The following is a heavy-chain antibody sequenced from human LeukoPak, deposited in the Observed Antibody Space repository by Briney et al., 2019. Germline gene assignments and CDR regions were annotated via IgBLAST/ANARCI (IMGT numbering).Heavy chain of an antibody. CDR1: GFTFSSYE. D-gene: IGHD5-12*01. V-gene: IGHV3-48*03. Sequence: PGGSLRLSCAASGFTFSSYEMNWVRQAPGKGLEWVSYISSSGSTIYYADSVKGQFTISRENAKNSLYLQMNSLRAEDTAVYYCARDGYSGYDAGEAFDIWGQGTMVTVSS. CDR2: ISSSGSTI. J-gene: IGHJ3*02. CDR3: ARDGYSGYDAGEAFDI.